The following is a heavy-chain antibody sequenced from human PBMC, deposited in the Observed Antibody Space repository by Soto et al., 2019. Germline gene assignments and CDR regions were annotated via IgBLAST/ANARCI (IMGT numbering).Heavy chain of an antibody. CDR1: GGSISSGGYY. D-gene: IGHD3-10*01. J-gene: IGHJ4*02. CDR3: CARVGHAQTFDY. Sequence: GPGPGTPSETLSLTCTVSGGSISSGGYYWSWIRQHPGKGLEWIGYIYYSGSTYYNPSLKSRVTISVXXXXXXXXXXXXXXXXADTAVYYCARVGHAQTFDYWGQGTLVTVSS. CDR2: IYYSGST. V-gene: IGHV4-31*03.